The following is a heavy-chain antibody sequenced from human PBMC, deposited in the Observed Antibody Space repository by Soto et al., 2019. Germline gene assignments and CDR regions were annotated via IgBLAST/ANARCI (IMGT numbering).Heavy chain of an antibody. D-gene: IGHD6-19*01. CDR3: ARPFYSSGWYDAFDI. Sequence: GESLKISCKGSGYSFTSYWIGWVRQMPGKGLEWMGIIYPGDSDTRYSPSFQGQVTISADKSISTAYLQWSSLKASDTAMYYCARPFYSSGWYDAFDIWGQGTMVTVSS. CDR1: GYSFTSYW. V-gene: IGHV5-51*01. CDR2: IYPGDSDT. J-gene: IGHJ3*02.